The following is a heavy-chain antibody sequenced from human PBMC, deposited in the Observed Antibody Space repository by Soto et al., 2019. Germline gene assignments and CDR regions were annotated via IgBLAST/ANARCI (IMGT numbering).Heavy chain of an antibody. CDR3: AFGVVRPYYYYYMDV. V-gene: IGHV3-74*01. Sequence: GGSLRLSCAASGFTFSSYWMHWVRQAPGKGLVWVSRINSDGSSTSYADSVKGRFTISRDNAKNTLYLQMNSLRAEDTAVYYCAFGVVRPYYYYYMDVWGKGTTVTVSS. D-gene: IGHD3-3*01. CDR1: GFTFSSYW. CDR2: INSDGSST. J-gene: IGHJ6*03.